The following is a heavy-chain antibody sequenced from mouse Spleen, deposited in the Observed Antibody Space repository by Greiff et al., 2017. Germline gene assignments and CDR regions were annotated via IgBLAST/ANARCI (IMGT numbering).Heavy chain of an antibody. V-gene: IGHV1-37*01. D-gene: IGHD1-1*01. Sequence: EVKLVESGPELVKPGASVKISCKASGYSFTGYFMNWVKQSHGKSLEWIGRINPYNGDTFYNQKFKGKATLTVDKSSSTAHMELLSLTSEDSAVYYCGRGYYGSSHYWYFDVWGAGTTVTVSS. CDR3: GRGYYGSSHYWYFDV. CDR1: GYSFTGYF. J-gene: IGHJ1*01. CDR2: INPYNGDT.